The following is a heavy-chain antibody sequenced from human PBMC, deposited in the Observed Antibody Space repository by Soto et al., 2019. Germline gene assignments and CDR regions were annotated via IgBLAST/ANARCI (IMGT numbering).Heavy chain of an antibody. Sequence: PSETLSLTCTVSGGSISSYYWSWIRQPPGKGLEWIGYIYYSGSTNYNPSLKSRVTISVDTSKNQFSLKLSSVTAADTAVYYCARLIDYYGSGSHYYYYYYYMDVWGKGTTVTVSS. CDR3: ARLIDYYGSGSHYYYYYYYMDV. D-gene: IGHD3-10*01. V-gene: IGHV4-59*08. CDR1: GGSISSYY. CDR2: IYYSGST. J-gene: IGHJ6*03.